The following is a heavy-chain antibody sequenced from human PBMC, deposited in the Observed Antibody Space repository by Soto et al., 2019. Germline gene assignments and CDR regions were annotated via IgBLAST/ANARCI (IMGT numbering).Heavy chain of an antibody. D-gene: IGHD3-22*01. V-gene: IGHV1-69*13. J-gene: IGHJ5*02. CDR3: AREQHDPYDASGYYFNWFDP. Sequence: GASVKVSCKASGGTFNNYGINWVRQAPGQGLEWMGGVIPLFGAANYAQKFQGRVTITADASTSVVYMQLSSLRSEDTAVYYCAREQHDPYDASGYYFNWFDPWGQGTLVTVSS. CDR2: VIPLFGAA. CDR1: GGTFNNYG.